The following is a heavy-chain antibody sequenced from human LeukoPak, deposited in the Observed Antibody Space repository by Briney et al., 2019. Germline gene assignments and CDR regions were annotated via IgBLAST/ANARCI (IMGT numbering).Heavy chain of an antibody. CDR2: IYYSGST. D-gene: IGHD3-9*01. CDR3: ARGDILTGSYYFGY. Sequence: SETLSLTCTVSGGSISSYYWSWIRQLPGKGLEWIGYIYYSGSTNYNPSLKSRVTISVDTSKNQFSLKLSSVTAADSAVYYCARGDILTGSYYFGYWGQGTLVTVSS. V-gene: IGHV4-59*01. J-gene: IGHJ4*02. CDR1: GGSISSYY.